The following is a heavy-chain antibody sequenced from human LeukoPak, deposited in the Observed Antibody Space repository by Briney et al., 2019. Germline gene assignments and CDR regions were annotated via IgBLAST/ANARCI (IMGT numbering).Heavy chain of an antibody. V-gene: IGHV3-48*02. J-gene: IGHJ6*02. D-gene: IGHD3-10*01. Sequence: GGSLRLSCAASGFTFSSYSMNWVRQAPGKGLEWVSYISSSSSTIYYADSVKGRFTISRDNAKNSLYLQMNSLRDEDTAVYYCAREELLWFGESYYYGTDVWGQGTTVTVSS. CDR3: AREELLWFGESYYYGTDV. CDR1: GFTFSSYS. CDR2: ISSSSSTI.